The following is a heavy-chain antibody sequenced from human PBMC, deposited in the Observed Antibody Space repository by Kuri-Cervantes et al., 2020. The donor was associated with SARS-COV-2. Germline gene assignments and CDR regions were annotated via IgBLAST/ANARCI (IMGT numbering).Heavy chain of an antibody. D-gene: IGHD3-22*01. J-gene: IGHJ4*02. V-gene: IGHV4-39*07. Sequence: GQEWIGSMSNCGSTSYKLSLKTRVTISVDPSQHQFSLKLSSLRSEDTAVYYCARHLPPSYYYDSSGYDYWGQGTLVTVSS. CDR3: ARHLPPSYYYDSSGYDY. CDR2: MSNCGST.